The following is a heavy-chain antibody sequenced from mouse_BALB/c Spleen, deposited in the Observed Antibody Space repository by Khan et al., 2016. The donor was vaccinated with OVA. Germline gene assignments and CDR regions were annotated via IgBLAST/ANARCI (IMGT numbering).Heavy chain of an antibody. CDR2: ISYSGST. V-gene: IGHV3-2*02. Sequence: EVQLQESGPGLVKPSQSLSLTCTVTGYSITSDYAWNWIRQFPGNKLEWMGYISYSGSTSYNPSLKSRISITRDTSKNQFFLQLNSVTTEDTATXYCARDGRGYAMDYWGQGTSVTVSS. CDR3: ARDGRGYAMDY. CDR1: GYSITSDYA. D-gene: IGHD2-3*01. J-gene: IGHJ4*01.